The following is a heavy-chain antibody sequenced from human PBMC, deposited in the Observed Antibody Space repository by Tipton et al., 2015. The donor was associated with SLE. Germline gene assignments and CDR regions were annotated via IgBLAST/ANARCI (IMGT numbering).Heavy chain of an antibody. CDR2: IYYSGST. CDR1: GGSISSYY. Sequence: TLSLTCTVSGGSISSYYWSWIRQPPGKGLEWIGYIYYSGSTNYNPSLKSRVTISVDTSKNQFSLKLSSVTAADTAVYYCARDPGALNEYYDFWSGSRYYYGMDVWGQGTTVTVSS. J-gene: IGHJ6*02. V-gene: IGHV4-59*12. CDR3: ARDPGALNEYYDFWSGSRYYYGMDV. D-gene: IGHD3-3*01.